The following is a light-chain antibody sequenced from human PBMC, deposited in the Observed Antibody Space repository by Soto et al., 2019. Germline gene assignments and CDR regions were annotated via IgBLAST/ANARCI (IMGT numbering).Light chain of an antibody. CDR2: KAS. CDR1: QSVNSW. Sequence: DIQMTQSPSTLSASVGDRVTITCRASQSVNSWLAWYRQKPGKAPKLLLYKASSLESGVPSRFSGSGSGTEFTLTISSLQPDDFGTYYCQQYDTSPLTFGGGTKVDIK. J-gene: IGKJ4*01. V-gene: IGKV1-5*03. CDR3: QQYDTSPLT.